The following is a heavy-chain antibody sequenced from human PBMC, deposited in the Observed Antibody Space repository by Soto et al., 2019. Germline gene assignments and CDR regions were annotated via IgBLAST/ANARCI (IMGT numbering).Heavy chain of an antibody. CDR1: GGSISSYY. V-gene: IGHV4-59*01. CDR2: IYYSGST. Sequence: SETLSLTCTVSGGSISSYYWSWIRQPPGKGLEWIGYIYYSGSTNYNPSLKSRVTISVDTSKNQFSLKLSSVTAADTAVYYCARGLRNYYYYYMDVWGKGTTVTVSS. J-gene: IGHJ6*03. CDR3: ARGLRNYYYYYMDV.